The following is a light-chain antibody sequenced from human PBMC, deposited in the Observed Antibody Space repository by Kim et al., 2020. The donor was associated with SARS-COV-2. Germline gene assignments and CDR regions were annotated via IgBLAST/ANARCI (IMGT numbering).Light chain of an antibody. J-gene: IGKJ1*01. V-gene: IGKV3-15*01. Sequence: EIVMTQSPATLSVSPGERATLSCRASQSISSNFASYQHKPGQPPRLLIHCGSTRTTGILARLIGSGCGTEFTLTISSMQSEDFAVYYYQQYNNWLSWTFGQGTKVDIK. CDR1: QSISSN. CDR2: CGS. CDR3: QQYNNWLSWT.